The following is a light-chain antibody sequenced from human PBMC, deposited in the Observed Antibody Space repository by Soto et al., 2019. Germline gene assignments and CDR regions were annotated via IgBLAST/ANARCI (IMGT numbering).Light chain of an antibody. Sequence: QSVLTQPASVSGSPGQSITISCTGTSRDVGSYNLVSWYQQHPGKAPKLMISEGSKRPSGVSNRFSGSKSGNTASLTISGLQAEDEADYYCCSYAGSSTYVSGTGTKVTVL. CDR3: CSYAGSSTYV. V-gene: IGLV2-23*01. CDR1: SRDVGSYNL. CDR2: EGS. J-gene: IGLJ1*01.